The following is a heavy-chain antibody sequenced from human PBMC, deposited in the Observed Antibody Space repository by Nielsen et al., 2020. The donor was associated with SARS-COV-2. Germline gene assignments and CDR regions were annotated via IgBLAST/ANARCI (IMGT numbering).Heavy chain of an antibody. Sequence: GSLRLSCAASGFTFSNAWMSWVRQAPGKGLEWIGEISHSGSTNYKPSLKSRVTISVDRSKNQFSLKMRSVTAADTAVYYCVRYCSSTSCPRYYYYYYMDVWGKGTTVTVSS. V-gene: IGHV4-34*01. J-gene: IGHJ6*03. CDR2: ISHSGST. D-gene: IGHD2-2*01. CDR3: VRYCSSTSCPRYYYYYYMDV. CDR1: GFTFSNAW.